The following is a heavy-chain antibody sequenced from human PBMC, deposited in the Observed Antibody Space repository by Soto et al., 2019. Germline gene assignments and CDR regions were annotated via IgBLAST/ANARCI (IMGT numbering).Heavy chain of an antibody. Sequence: QVQLVESGGGVVQPWRSLRLSCAASGFTFRSYAMHWVRQAPGKGLECVAVISYDGSNKFYRDYVKGRFTISRENSKNTMYLQINSLRYEDTAVYYCARGDREDIAVVVGVRPGEYGVDVWGQGTTVTVSS. J-gene: IGHJ6*02. V-gene: IGHV3-30-3*01. CDR3: ARGDREDIAVVVGVRPGEYGVDV. CDR1: GFTFRSYA. CDR2: ISYDGSNK. D-gene: IGHD2-15*01.